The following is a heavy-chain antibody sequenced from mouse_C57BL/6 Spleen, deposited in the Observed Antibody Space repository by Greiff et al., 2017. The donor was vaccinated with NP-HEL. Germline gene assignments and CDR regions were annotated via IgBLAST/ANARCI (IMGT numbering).Heavy chain of an antibody. D-gene: IGHD1-1*01. CDR3: ARAGSVGLYYYGSSYDWYFDV. J-gene: IGHJ1*03. Sequence: EVKLMESGGGLVKPGGSLKLSCAASGFTFSSYAMSWVRQTPEKRLEWVATISAGGSYTYYPDNVKGRFPISRDNAKNNPYLQMSHLRYEDTAMYYCARAGSVGLYYYGSSYDWYFDVWGTGTTVTVSS. CDR2: ISAGGSYT. V-gene: IGHV5-4*03. CDR1: GFTFSSYA.